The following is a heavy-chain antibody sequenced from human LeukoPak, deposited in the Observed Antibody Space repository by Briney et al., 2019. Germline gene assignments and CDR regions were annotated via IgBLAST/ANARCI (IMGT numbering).Heavy chain of an antibody. Sequence: PGGSLRLSCAASGFTFSSYWMSWVRQAPGKGLEWVANIKQDGSEKYYVDSVKGRFTISRDNAKNSLYLQMNSLRAEDTAVYYCARVISEMATITPTFDYWGQGTLFTVSS. CDR2: IKQDGSEK. CDR3: ARVISEMATITPTFDY. CDR1: GFTFSSYW. D-gene: IGHD5-24*01. J-gene: IGHJ4*02. V-gene: IGHV3-7*01.